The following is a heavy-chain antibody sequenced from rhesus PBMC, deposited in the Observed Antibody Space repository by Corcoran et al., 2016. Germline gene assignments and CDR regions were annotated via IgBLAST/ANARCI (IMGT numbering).Heavy chain of an antibody. CDR3: ARDSGYYNIWTGYYTPYYFDY. CDR1: GGSISGYYY. Sequence: QVQLQQWGEGLVKPSETLSLTCAVYGGSISGYYYWSWIRQPPGKGLEWIGYIYGNSASTNYNPSLKNRVTISKDTSKTQFSLKLSSVTAADTAVYYCARDSGYYNIWTGYYTPYYFDYWGQGVLVTVSS. J-gene: IGHJ4*01. V-gene: IGHV4-73*01. D-gene: IGHD3-3*01. CDR2: IYGNSAST.